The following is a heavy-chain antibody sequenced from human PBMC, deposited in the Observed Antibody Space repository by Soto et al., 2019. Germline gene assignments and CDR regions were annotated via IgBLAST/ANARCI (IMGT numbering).Heavy chain of an antibody. J-gene: IGHJ6*03. CDR2: ISGSGGST. Sequence: GGSLRLSCAASGFTFSSYAMSWVRQAPGNGLEWVSAISGSGGSTYYADSVKGRFTISRDNSKNTLYLQMNSLRAEATAVYYCAKDRGYSSSWENYYYYYYMDVWGKGTTVTVSS. CDR3: AKDRGYSSSWENYYYYYYMDV. V-gene: IGHV3-23*01. CDR1: GFTFSSYA. D-gene: IGHD6-13*01.